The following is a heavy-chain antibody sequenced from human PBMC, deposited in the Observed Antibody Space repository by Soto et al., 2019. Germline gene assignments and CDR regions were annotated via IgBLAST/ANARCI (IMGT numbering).Heavy chain of an antibody. CDR1: GLPFSSHY. Sequence: EVQLVESGGGLVQPGGSLRLSCAASGLPFSSHYMSWIRQAPGRGLERVAKINPDGRDEQYADSVRGRFTVSRGNTKNLVFLQMKGLSVEDTAVYYCARATWWRLDYWGQGNLVTVSS. V-gene: IGHV3-7*04. CDR3: ARATWWRLDY. J-gene: IGHJ4*02. CDR2: INPDGRDE. D-gene: IGHD2-15*01.